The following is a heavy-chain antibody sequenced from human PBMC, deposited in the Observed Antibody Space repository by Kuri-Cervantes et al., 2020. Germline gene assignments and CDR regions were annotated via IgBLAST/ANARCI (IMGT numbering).Heavy chain of an antibody. V-gene: IGHV4-39*07. CDR1: GGSISSSSYY. Sequence: SETLSLTCTVSGGSISSSSYYWGWIRQPPGKGLEWIGSIYYSGSTYYNPSLKSRVTISVDMSKNQFSLRLTSVTAADTALYYCATYIGGEGGRGYWGQGTLVTVSS. J-gene: IGHJ4*02. D-gene: IGHD3-16*01. CDR2: IYYSGST. CDR3: ATYIGGEGGRGY.